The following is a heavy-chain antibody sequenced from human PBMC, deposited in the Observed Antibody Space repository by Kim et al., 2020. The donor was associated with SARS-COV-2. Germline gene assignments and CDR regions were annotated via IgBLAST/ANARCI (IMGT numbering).Heavy chain of an antibody. CDR3: ATGRTGEGYYYYGMDV. D-gene: IGHD7-27*01. CDR1: GYTLTELS. CDR2: FDPEDGET. J-gene: IGHJ6*02. V-gene: IGHV1-24*01. Sequence: ASVKVSCKVSGYTLTELSMHWVRQAPGKGLEWMGGFDPEDGETIYAQKFQGRVTMTEDTSTDTAYMELSSLRSEDTAVYYCATGRTGEGYYYYGMDVWGQGTTVTVSS.